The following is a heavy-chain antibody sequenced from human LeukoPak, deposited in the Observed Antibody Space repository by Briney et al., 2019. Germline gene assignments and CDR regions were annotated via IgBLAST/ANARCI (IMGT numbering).Heavy chain of an antibody. CDR2: IYYSGST. CDR1: GDYISSSSYY. CDR3: ARVRDGYNYYYYYYMDV. J-gene: IGHJ6*03. Sequence: SETLSLTCTLSGDYISSSSYYWGWIRQPPGKGLEWIGYIYYSGSTNYNPSLKSRVTISVDTSKNQFSLKLSSVTAADTAVYYCARVRDGYNYYYYYYMDVWGKGTTVTVSS. D-gene: IGHD5-24*01. V-gene: IGHV4-61*05.